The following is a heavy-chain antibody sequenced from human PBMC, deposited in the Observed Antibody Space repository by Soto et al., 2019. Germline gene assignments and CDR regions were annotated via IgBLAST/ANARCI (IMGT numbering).Heavy chain of an antibody. D-gene: IGHD3-10*01. CDR1: GYTFTSYG. Sequence: ASVKVSCKASGYTFTSYGISWVRQAPGQGLEWMGWISAYNGNTNYAQKLQGRVTMTTDTSTSTAYMELRSLRSDDTAVYYCARGVRGVIIPDYYYYGMDVWGQGTTVTVSS. CDR3: ARGVRGVIIPDYYYYGMDV. J-gene: IGHJ6*02. CDR2: ISAYNGNT. V-gene: IGHV1-18*01.